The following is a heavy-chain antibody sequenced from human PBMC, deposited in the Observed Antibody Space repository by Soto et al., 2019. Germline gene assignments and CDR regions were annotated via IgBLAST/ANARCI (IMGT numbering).Heavy chain of an antibody. D-gene: IGHD3-10*01. Sequence: ASVKVSCKASGYTFTSYYMHWVRQAPGQGLEWMGWINPNSGGTNYAQKFQGWVTMTRDTSISTAYMELSRLRSDDTAVYYCATSVKPGVRAYDAFDIWGQGTMVTVSS. J-gene: IGHJ3*02. CDR3: ATSVKPGVRAYDAFDI. CDR2: INPNSGGT. V-gene: IGHV1-2*04. CDR1: GYTFTSYY.